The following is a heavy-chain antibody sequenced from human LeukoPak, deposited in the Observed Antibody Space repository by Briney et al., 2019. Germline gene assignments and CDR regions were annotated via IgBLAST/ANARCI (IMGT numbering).Heavy chain of an antibody. CDR1: GGSISSGGDY. D-gene: IGHD6-13*01. J-gene: IGHJ3*02. CDR3: ARELWQQLSLVRAFDI. Sequence: PSETLSLTCTVSGGSISSGGDYWSWIRQPPGKGLEWIGYIYHSGSTYYNPSLKSRVTISVDRSKNQFSLKLSSVTAADTAVYYCARELWQQLSLVRAFDIWGQGTIVTVSS. CDR2: IYHSGST. V-gene: IGHV4-30-2*01.